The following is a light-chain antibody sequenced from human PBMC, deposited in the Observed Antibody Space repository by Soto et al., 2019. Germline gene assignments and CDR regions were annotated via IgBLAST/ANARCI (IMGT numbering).Light chain of an antibody. CDR2: DTS. CDR1: QGSGDT. V-gene: IGKV3-15*01. Sequence: EVVLTQSPATLSVSPGEGVTLSCRAGQGSGDTLAWYQHKPGQTPRLLIYDTSARATGVPARFSGSRSGPEFTLTINSLQSEDLAIYYCQRYNNWPLTFGGGTKVESK. CDR3: QRYNNWPLT. J-gene: IGKJ4*01.